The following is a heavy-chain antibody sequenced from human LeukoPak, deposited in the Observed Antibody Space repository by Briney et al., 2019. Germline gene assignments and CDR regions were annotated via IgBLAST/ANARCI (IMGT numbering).Heavy chain of an antibody. CDR3: ARGDFWSGYYDY. CDR2: INPNSGDT. CDR1: GYTFTSYD. V-gene: IGHV1-2*02. Sequence: ASVKVSCKASGYTFTSYDINWVRQAPGQGLEWMGWINPNSGDTNYAQRFQGRVTMTRDTSISTAYMELSRLRSDDTAVYYCARGDFWSGYYDYWGQGTLVTVSS. J-gene: IGHJ4*02. D-gene: IGHD3-3*01.